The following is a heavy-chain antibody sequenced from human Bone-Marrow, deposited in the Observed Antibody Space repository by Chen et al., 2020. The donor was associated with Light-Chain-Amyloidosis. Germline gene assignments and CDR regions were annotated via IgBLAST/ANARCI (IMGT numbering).Heavy chain of an antibody. CDR2: ISGSGGSR. J-gene: IGHJ3*02. D-gene: IGHD3-9*01. Sequence: EVQLVESGGGLLQRGGSLRLSCAASGFAFSSYAMSWVRQAPGKGLEWVSTISGSGGSRYYGDSVKGRLTSSRDNSKNALFLHMNGLRADATGVYYCARDISYDDILPGYPADAFDIWGQGTMVTVSS. V-gene: IGHV3-23*04. CDR3: ARDISYDDILPGYPADAFDI. CDR1: GFAFSSYA.